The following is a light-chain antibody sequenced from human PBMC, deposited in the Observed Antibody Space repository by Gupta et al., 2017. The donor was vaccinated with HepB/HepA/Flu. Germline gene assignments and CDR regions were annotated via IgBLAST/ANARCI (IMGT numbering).Light chain of an antibody. CDR3: LLLYGGAWV. CDR2: TTT. CDR1: TGAVTSSYS. J-gene: IGLJ3*02. Sequence: QTVVTQEPSLTVSPGGTVTLPCASSTGAVTSSYSPNWFQQKPGQAPRALIYTTTNKHPWTPARFSGSLLGGKAVLTLSGVQPEDEAEYYCLLLYGGAWVFGGGTKLTVL. V-gene: IGLV7-43*01.